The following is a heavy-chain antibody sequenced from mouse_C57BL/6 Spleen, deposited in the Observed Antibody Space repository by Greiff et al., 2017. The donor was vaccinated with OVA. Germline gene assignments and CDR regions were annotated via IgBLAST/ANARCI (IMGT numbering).Heavy chain of an antibody. CDR1: GFTFSSYA. Sequence: EVQLVESGGGLVKPGGSLKLSCAASGFTFSSYAMSWVRQTPEKRLEWVATISDGGSYTYYPDNVKGRFTISRDNAKNNLYLQMSHLKSEDTAMYYCARSQLGRDYYFDYWGQGTTLTVSS. J-gene: IGHJ2*01. D-gene: IGHD4-1*02. CDR3: ARSQLGRDYYFDY. V-gene: IGHV5-4*01. CDR2: ISDGGSYT.